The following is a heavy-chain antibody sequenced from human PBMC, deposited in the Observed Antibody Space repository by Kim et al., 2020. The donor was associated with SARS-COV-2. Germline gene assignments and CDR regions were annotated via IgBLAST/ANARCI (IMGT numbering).Heavy chain of an antibody. J-gene: IGHJ4*02. CDR1: GFTFSNSG. D-gene: IGHD6-25*01. Sequence: GGSLRLSCTASGFTFSNSGMAWVRQAPGKGQEWVSAIGFGGSTFYPASVRGRVIISRDNSENTLYLQLNSLRAADTAIYYCAKERVGSGWGSYHDYWGQG. V-gene: IGHV3-23*01. CDR3: AKERVGSGWGSYHDY. CDR2: IGFGGST.